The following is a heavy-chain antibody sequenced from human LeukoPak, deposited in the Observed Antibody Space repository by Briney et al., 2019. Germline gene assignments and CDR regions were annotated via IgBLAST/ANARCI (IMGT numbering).Heavy chain of an antibody. D-gene: IGHD3-10*01. CDR1: GGSFSGYY. V-gene: IGHV4-34*01. Sequence: SETLSLTCAVYGGSFSGYYWSWIRQPPGKGLEWIGEINHSGSTNYNPSLKSRVTISVDTSKTQFSLKLSSVTAADTAVYYCARVAFYYDSGSYFDYWGQGALVSVSS. CDR2: INHSGST. J-gene: IGHJ4*02. CDR3: ARVAFYYDSGSYFDY.